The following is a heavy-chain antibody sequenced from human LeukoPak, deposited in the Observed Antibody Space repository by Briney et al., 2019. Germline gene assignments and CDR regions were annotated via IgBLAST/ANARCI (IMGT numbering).Heavy chain of an antibody. D-gene: IGHD7-27*01. V-gene: IGHV3-7*01. CDR1: GFTFSEFS. J-gene: IGHJ4*02. CDR3: ARIRSWGYFDY. CDR2: IKEYGGEQ. Sequence: GALLLYCAASGFTFSEFSMTWVRQAPGKGLEWVARIKEYGGEQQYVDSVKGRFNMCRDNAKNSLYLQMNSLTAEDTARYYCARIRSWGYFDYWGQGALVTVSS.